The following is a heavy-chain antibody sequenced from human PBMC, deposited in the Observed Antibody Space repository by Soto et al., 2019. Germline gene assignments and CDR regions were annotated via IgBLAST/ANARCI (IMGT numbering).Heavy chain of an antibody. CDR1: GFTFSRYS. CDR3: ARDLYSSSSRYFDY. CDR2: ISSSSSYI. V-gene: IGHV3-21*01. D-gene: IGHD6-6*01. J-gene: IGHJ4*02. Sequence: EVQLVESGGGLVKPGGSLRLSCAASGFTFSRYSMNWVRQAQGKGLAWVSSISSSSSYIYYADSVKGRFTISRDNAKNSLYLKMNSLRAEDTAVYDCARDLYSSSSRYFDYWGQGTLVTVSS.